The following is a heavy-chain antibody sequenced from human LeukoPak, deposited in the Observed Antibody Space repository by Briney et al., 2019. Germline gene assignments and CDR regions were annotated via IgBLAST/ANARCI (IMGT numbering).Heavy chain of an antibody. CDR1: GFTFSSYA. J-gene: IGHJ1*01. CDR2: LSGSGDFT. D-gene: IGHD3-10*01. CDR3: VKDYYYASGSYKYFQH. Sequence: HPGGSLRLSCAASGFTFSSYAMSWVRQAPGKGLQWVSTLSGSGDFTYYADSVKGRFSISRDNSKNTLYLQMNSLRAEDTAAYFCVKDYYYASGSYKYFQHWGQGTLVTVSS. V-gene: IGHV3-23*01.